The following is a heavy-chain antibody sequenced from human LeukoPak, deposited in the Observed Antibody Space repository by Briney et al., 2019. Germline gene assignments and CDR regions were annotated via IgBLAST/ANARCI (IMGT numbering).Heavy chain of an antibody. CDR2: ISYDGSNK. Sequence: GGSLRLSCAASGFTFSSYGMHWVRQAPGKGLEWVAVISYDGSNKYYADSVKGRFTISRDNSKNTLYLQMDSLRAEDTAVYYCAELGITMIGGVWGKGTTVTISS. CDR1: GFTFSSYG. CDR3: AELGITMIGGV. D-gene: IGHD3-10*02. V-gene: IGHV3-30*18. J-gene: IGHJ6*04.